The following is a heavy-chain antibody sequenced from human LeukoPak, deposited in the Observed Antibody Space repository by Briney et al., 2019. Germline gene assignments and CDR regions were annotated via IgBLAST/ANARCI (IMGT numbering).Heavy chain of an antibody. J-gene: IGHJ4*02. Sequence: AASVKVSCTASGGTFSSYAISWVRQAPGQGLEWMGGIIPIFGTANYAQKFQGRVTITTDESTSTAYMELSSLRSEDTAVYYCASPDTYGSGSWGQGTLVTVSS. CDR2: IIPIFGTA. CDR1: GGTFSSYA. D-gene: IGHD3-10*01. CDR3: ASPDTYGSGS. V-gene: IGHV1-69*05.